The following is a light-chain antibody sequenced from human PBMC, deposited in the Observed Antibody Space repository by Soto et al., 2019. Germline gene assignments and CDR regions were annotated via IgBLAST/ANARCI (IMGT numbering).Light chain of an antibody. CDR1: QGIRNE. Sequence: DIQMTQSPSSLSASVGDRVTITCRASQGIRNELGWYQQKPGKAPKRLIYAASSLQSGVPSRFSGSGSGTEFTLTVSSLQPEDFATYSCLQHYTYPRTFGQGTKVEIK. CDR2: AAS. CDR3: LQHYTYPRT. V-gene: IGKV1-17*01. J-gene: IGKJ1*01.